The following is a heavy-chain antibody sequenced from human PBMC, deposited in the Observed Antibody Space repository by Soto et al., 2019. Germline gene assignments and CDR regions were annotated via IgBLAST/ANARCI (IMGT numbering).Heavy chain of an antibody. D-gene: IGHD1-26*01. CDR3: VRDGVGTTVYFGYFDF. CDR1: GFTFTGYG. Sequence: SGGGVVQPGRSLRLSCAASGFTFTGYGMHWVRQAPGTGLEWVAIIRNDGSNIYYGDAVKGRFTISRDNSKDMVYLQMNSLRPEDTAVYYCVRDGVGTTVYFGYFDFWGQGTLVTVSS. V-gene: IGHV3-33*01. CDR2: IRNDGSNI. J-gene: IGHJ4*02.